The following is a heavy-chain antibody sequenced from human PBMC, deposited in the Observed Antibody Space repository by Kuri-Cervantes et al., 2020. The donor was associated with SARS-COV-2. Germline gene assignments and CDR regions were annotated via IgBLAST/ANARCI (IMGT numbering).Heavy chain of an antibody. J-gene: IGHJ3*02. CDR3: ARDEDSSWYSRYGAFDI. CDR2: ISYDGSNK. CDR1: GFTFSSYA. Sequence: GGSLRLSCAASGFTFSSYAMHWVRQAPGKGLEWVAVISYDGSNKYHADSVKGRFTISRDNSKNTLYLQMNSLRAEDTAVYYCARDEDSSWYSRYGAFDIWGQGTMVTVSS. V-gene: IGHV3-30-3*01. D-gene: IGHD6-13*01.